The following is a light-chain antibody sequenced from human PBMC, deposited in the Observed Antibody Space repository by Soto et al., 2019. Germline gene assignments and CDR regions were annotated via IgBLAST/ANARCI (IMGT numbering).Light chain of an antibody. CDR1: QSVLYSSDNKNY. CDR3: QQYYSTPYT. CDR2: WAS. Sequence: DIVMTQSPDSLAVSLGERATINCKSSQSVLYSSDNKNYLAWYQQRPGQPPNLLIYWASTRESGVPDRFSSSGSGTDFTLTISSLQAEDVAAYYCQQYYSTPYTFGQGTKLEIK. V-gene: IGKV4-1*01. J-gene: IGKJ2*01.